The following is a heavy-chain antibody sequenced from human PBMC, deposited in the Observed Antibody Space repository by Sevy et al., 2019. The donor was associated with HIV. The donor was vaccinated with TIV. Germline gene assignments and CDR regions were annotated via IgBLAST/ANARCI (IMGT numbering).Heavy chain of an antibody. J-gene: IGHJ4*02. CDR2: IRHDGSTR. D-gene: IGHD3-16*01. CDR1: GFTFSTYG. CDR3: AKGPRPMITFGGVADF. V-gene: IGHV3-30*02. Sequence: GGSLRLSCATSGFTFSTYGMHWVRRAPVKGLEWVAFIRHDGSTRYYTDSVRGRFTISRDNSRNTLYLQMNSLRTEDTALYYCAKGPRPMITFGGVADFWGQGTLVTVSS.